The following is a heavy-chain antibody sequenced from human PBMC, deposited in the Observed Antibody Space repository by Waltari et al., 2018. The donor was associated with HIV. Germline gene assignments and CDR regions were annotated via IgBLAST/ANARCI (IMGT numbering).Heavy chain of an antibody. CDR2: ISYDGINK. CDR1: GFTLRRYG. D-gene: IGHD3-3*01. V-gene: IGHV3-30*03. J-gene: IGHJ6*02. CDR3: ARGSYDFWSGPTRYYGMDV. Sequence: QVQLVESGGGVVQPGRSLRLSCAASGFTLRRYGLHWVRQAPDKGLEWVAVISYDGINKYYADSVKGRFTISRDNSKNTLLLQMNSLRAEDTAVYYCARGSYDFWSGPTRYYGMDVWGQGTTVTVSS.